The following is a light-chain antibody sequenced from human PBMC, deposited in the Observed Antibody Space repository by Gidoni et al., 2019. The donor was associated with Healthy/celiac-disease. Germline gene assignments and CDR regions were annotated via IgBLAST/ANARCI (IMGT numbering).Light chain of an antibody. V-gene: IGLV3-1*01. Sequence: SYELTQTPPVSVSPGQTASITCSGDKLGDKYACWYQQKPGQSPVLVIYQDSKRPSGIPERFSGSNSGNTATLTISGTQAMDEADYYCQAWDSSIVVFGGGTKLTVL. CDR1: KLGDKY. J-gene: IGLJ2*01. CDR3: QAWDSSIVV. CDR2: QDS.